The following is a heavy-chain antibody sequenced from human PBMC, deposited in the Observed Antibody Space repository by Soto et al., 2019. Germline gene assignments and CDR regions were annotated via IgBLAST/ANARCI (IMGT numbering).Heavy chain of an antibody. J-gene: IGHJ6*02. V-gene: IGHV1-69*12. CDR3: ARDNDRPQLGGNYYCLLDV. CDR2: IMPIFRTP. D-gene: IGHD2-8*01. CDR1: GGTFSTSA. Sequence: QVQLEQSGAEVKKPGSSVKVSCKASGGTFSTSAISWVRQAPGQGLEWMGGIMPIFRTPAYAQTFQGRDTVSADESTSTAYMELSGLRSADTAVYYCARDNDRPQLGGNYYCLLDVWGHGTTLSVSS.